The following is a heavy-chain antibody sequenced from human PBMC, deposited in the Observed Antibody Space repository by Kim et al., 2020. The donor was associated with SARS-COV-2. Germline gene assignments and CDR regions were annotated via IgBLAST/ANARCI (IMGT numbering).Heavy chain of an antibody. CDR3: ARGALRYDSSGYYPHYYYYYGMDV. CDR2: IIPIFGTA. V-gene: IGHV1-69*13. Sequence: SVKVSCKASGGTFSSYAISWVRQAPGQGLEWMGGIIPIFGTANYAQKFQGRVTITADESTSTAYMELSSLRSEDTAVYYCARGALRYDSSGYYPHYYYYYGMDVWGQGTTVTVSS. CDR1: GGTFSSYA. J-gene: IGHJ6*02. D-gene: IGHD3-22*01.